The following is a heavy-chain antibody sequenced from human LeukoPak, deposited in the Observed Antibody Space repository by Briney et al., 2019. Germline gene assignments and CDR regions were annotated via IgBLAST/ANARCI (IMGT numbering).Heavy chain of an antibody. CDR3: ARDSVDNCSGGSCYSGGLDP. J-gene: IGHJ5*02. CDR1: GGSISSGSYY. D-gene: IGHD2-15*01. CDR2: IYTSGST. V-gene: IGHV4-61*02. Sequence: SETLSLTCTVSGGSISSGSYYWSWIRQPAGKGLEWIGRIYTSGSTNYNPSLESRVTISVDTSKNQFSLKLSSVTAADTAVYYCARDSVDNCSGGSCYSGGLDPWGQGTLVTVSS.